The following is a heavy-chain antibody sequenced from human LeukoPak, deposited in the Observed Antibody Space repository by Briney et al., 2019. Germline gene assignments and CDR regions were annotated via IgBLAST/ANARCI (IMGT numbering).Heavy chain of an antibody. J-gene: IGHJ4*02. V-gene: IGHV3-21*01. Sequence: PGGSLTLSCAASGFTFSSYSMNWVRQAPGKGLEWVSSISSSSSYIYYADSVKGRFTISRDNAKNSLYLQMNSLRAEDTAVYYCARGTLAAAGDGFDHWGQGTLVTVSS. D-gene: IGHD6-13*01. CDR1: GFTFSSYS. CDR2: ISSSSSYI. CDR3: ARGTLAAAGDGFDH.